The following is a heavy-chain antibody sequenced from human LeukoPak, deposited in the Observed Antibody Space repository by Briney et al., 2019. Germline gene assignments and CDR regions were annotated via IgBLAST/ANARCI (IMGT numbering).Heavy chain of an antibody. CDR2: ISGSADNT. Sequence: AGGSLRLSCTASGFTLSSYAMSWVRQAPGEGQEWVSTISGSADNTNYAEAVKGRFTISRDNSKNTMYLQMNSLRAEDTAVYYCAKQGFGCWGQGTLVTVSS. V-gene: IGHV3-23*01. CDR1: GFTLSSYA. CDR3: AKQGFGC. J-gene: IGHJ4*02.